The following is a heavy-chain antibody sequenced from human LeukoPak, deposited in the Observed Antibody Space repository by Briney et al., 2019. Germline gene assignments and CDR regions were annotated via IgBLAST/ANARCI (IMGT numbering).Heavy chain of an antibody. CDR2: ISGSGGST. V-gene: IGHV3-23*01. CDR3: AKGSSGTGMVAYYFDY. CDR1: GFTFSSYA. D-gene: IGHD5-18*01. Sequence: PGGSLRLSCAASGFTFSSYAMSWVRQAPGKGLQWVSAISGSGGSTYYADSVKGRFTISGDNSKNTLYLQMNSLRAEDTAVYYCAKGSSGTGMVAYYFDYWGQGTLVTVSS. J-gene: IGHJ4*02.